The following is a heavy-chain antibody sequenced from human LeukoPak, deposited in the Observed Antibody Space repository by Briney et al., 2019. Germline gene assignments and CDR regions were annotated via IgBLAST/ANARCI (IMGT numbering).Heavy chain of an antibody. V-gene: IGHV3-23*03. CDR1: GFTFSSYA. D-gene: IGHD3-3*01. J-gene: IGHJ3*02. CDR3: AKDQALSLTIFGVVPGAFDI. Sequence: PGGSLRLSCAASGFTFSSYAMSWVRQAPGKGLEWVSVIYSGGSTYYADSVKGRFTISRDNSKNTLYLQMNSLRAEDTAVYYCAKDQALSLTIFGVVPGAFDIWGQGTMVTVSS. CDR2: IYSGGST.